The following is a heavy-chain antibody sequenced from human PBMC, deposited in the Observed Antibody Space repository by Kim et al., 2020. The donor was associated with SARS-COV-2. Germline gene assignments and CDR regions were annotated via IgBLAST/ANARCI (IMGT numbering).Heavy chain of an antibody. CDR1: GYSFTSYW. V-gene: IGHV5-51*01. CDR3: ASRLSGYSSGWTGFDY. D-gene: IGHD6-19*01. J-gene: IGHJ4*02. CDR2: IYPGDSDT. Sequence: GESLKISCKGSGYSFTSYWIGWVRQMPGKGLEWMGIIYPGDSDTRYSRSFQGQVTMSADKSISSAYLQWSSLKASDTAMYYCASRLSGYSSGWTGFDYWGQGPLVSVSS.